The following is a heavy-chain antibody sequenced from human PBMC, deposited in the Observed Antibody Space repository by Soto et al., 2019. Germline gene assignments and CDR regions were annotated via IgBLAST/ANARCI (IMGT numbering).Heavy chain of an antibody. V-gene: IGHV4-34*01. CDR1: GGSFSGYY. CDR2: INHSGST. Sequence: SETLSLTCAVYGGSFSGYYWGWIRQPPGKGLEWIGEINHSGSTNYNPSLKSRVTISVDTSKNQFSLKLSSVTAADTAVYYCARGGIAAAGLDPWGQGTLVTVSS. CDR3: ARGGIAAAGLDP. D-gene: IGHD6-13*01. J-gene: IGHJ5*02.